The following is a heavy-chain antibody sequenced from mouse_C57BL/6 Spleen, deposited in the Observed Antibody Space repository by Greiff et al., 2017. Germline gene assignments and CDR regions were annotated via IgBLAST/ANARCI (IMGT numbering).Heavy chain of an antibody. Sequence: QVQLQQPGAELVKPGASVKMSCKASGYTFTSYWITWVKPRPGQGLEWIGDIYPGSGSTNYNEKFKSKATLTVDTSSSTAYMQLSSLTSEDSAVYYCAREGTMVTTGFAYWGQGTLVTVSA. V-gene: IGHV1-55*01. CDR1: GYTFTSYW. CDR3: AREGTMVTTGFAY. CDR2: IYPGSGST. J-gene: IGHJ3*01. D-gene: IGHD2-2*01.